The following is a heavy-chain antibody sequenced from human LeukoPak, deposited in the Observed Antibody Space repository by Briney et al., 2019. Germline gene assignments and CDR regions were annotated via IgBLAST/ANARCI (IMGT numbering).Heavy chain of an antibody. CDR3: AREDLNDGGGFDI. Sequence: GGSLRLSCAASGFTFRSYWMNWVRQAPGTGLEWVANIKKDGSEKYYVDSVKGRFTISRDNAKNSLYLQMNSLRAEDTAVYYCAREDLNDGGGFDIWGQGTMVTVSS. CDR1: GFTFRSYW. CDR2: IKKDGSEK. D-gene: IGHD1-1*01. J-gene: IGHJ3*02. V-gene: IGHV3-7*01.